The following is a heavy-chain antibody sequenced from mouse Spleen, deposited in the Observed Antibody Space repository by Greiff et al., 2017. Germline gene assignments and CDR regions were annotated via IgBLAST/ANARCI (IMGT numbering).Heavy chain of an antibody. CDR1: GYSFTGYF. D-gene: IGHD1-1*01. J-gene: IGHJ1*01. CDR3: ARMDYYGSRGWYFDV. V-gene: IGHV1-20*01. Sequence: EVQLQQSGPELVKPGDSVKISCKASGYSFTGYFMNWVMQSHGKSLEWIGRINPYNGDTFYNQKFKGKATLTVDKSSSTAHMELRSLTSEDSAVYYCARMDYYGSRGWYFDVWGAGTTVTVSS. CDR2: INPYNGDT.